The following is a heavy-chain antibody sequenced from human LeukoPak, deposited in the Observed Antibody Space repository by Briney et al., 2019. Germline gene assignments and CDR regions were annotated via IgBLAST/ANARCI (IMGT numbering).Heavy chain of an antibody. V-gene: IGHV4-38-2*02. J-gene: IGHJ5*02. CDR2: IYHSCTT. Sequence: SQTLSLTCTVSAYSISNGVVWGWIRQPPGKGLEWIASIYHSCTTYYNPSLKSRVTMSVDTSKNQFSLRMSSVTAADTSVYYCTRLSHVAGAPKVSWFDPWGQGTLVTV. CDR3: TRLSHVAGAPKVSWFDP. CDR1: AYSISNGVV. D-gene: IGHD1-26*01.